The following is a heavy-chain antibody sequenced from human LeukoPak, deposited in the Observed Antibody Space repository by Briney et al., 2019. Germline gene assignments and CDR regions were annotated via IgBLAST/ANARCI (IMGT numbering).Heavy chain of an antibody. CDR3: AKLIRDVTIYDF. D-gene: IGHD5-24*01. Sequence: GSLRLSCATSGFLFRRYWMSWVRQAPGKGLEWVASINQDQSAIFYVDSVKGRFTISRDNTRNFLFLQMNSLRAEDTAFYYCAKLIRDVTIYDFWGPGSLVTVSS. V-gene: IGHV3-7*01. CDR1: GFLFRRYW. CDR2: INQDQSAI. J-gene: IGHJ4*03.